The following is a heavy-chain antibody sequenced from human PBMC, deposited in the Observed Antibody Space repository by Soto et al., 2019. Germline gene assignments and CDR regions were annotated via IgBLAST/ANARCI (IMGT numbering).Heavy chain of an antibody. V-gene: IGHV1-46*01. CDR3: ARGDTAMEKGYYYYGMDV. CDR1: GYTFTSYY. D-gene: IGHD5-18*01. CDR2: INPSGGST. J-gene: IGHJ6*02. Sequence: ASVKFSCKASGYTFTSYYMHWVRQAPGQGLEWMGIINPSGGSTSYAQKFQGRVTMTRDTSTSTVYMELNSLRAEDTAVYYCARGDTAMEKGYYYYGMDVWGQGTTVTVSS.